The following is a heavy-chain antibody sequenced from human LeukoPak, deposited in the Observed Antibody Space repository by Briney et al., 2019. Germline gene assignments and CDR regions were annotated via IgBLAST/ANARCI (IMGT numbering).Heavy chain of an antibody. D-gene: IGHD3-16*02. Sequence: SETLSLTCTVSGGSISSYYWSWIRQPPGKGLEWIGYIYYSGSTNYNPSLKSRVTISVDTSKNQFSLKLSSVTAADTAVYYCARGGGYHIVYWGQGTLVTVSS. CDR1: GGSISSYY. CDR3: ARGGGYHIVY. CDR2: IYYSGST. V-gene: IGHV4-59*01. J-gene: IGHJ4*02.